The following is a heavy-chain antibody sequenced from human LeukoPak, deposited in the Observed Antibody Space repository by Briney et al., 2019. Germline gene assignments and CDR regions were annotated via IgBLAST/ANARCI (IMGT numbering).Heavy chain of an antibody. J-gene: IGHJ4*02. CDR2: ISADGAST. D-gene: IGHD3-3*01. V-gene: IGHV3-23*01. CDR3: AKGGHYTYFEY. CDR1: GLTFRNYA. Sequence: GGSLRLSCAASGLTFRNYAMTWVRQAPGKGLEWVSTISADGASTFYTDSVRGRFTISRDNSENTLYLQMDSLRAEDTAVYYCAKGGHYTYFEYWGQGTLVTVSS.